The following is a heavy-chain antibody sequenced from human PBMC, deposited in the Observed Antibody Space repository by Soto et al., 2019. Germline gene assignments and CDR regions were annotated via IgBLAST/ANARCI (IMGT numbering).Heavy chain of an antibody. CDR2: VNHGGTS. Sequence: TSETLSLTCAVHGGSFSGYYWDWIRQPPGKGLEWIGEVNHGGTSNYNPSLKSRAIISVDTSKNQFSLKLTSVTAEDTALYFCASSSFLGPGDLFHGLDVWGKGTTVTVSS. CDR3: ASSSFLGPGDLFHGLDV. D-gene: IGHD3-10*01. CDR1: GGSFSGYY. J-gene: IGHJ6*04. V-gene: IGHV4-34*01.